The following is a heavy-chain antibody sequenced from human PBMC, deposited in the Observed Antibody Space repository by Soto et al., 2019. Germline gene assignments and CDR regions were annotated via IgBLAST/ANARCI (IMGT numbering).Heavy chain of an antibody. J-gene: IGHJ4*02. CDR1: GFTFSSYA. D-gene: IGHD3-22*01. CDR3: AKDFDSSCYYVDY. V-gene: IGHV3-23*01. Sequence: EVQLLESGGGLVQPGGSLRLSCAASGFTFSSYAMSWVRQAPGKGLEWVSSISGTGRSTYSADSVRGRFTISRDHSRNTVYLQMNSLRAEDTAIYYCAKDFDSSCYYVDYWGQGTLVTVSS. CDR2: ISGTGRST.